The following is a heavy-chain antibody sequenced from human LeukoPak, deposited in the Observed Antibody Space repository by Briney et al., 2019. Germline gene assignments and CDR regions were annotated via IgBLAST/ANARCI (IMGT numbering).Heavy chain of an antibody. CDR1: GGTFSSYA. J-gene: IGHJ4*02. CDR3: ARAIMSSGWKRPANYFDY. Sequence: SVKVSCKASGGTFSSYAISWVRQAPGQGLEWMVGMIPIFGTANYAQKFQGRVTITADESTSTAYMELSSLRSEDTAVYYCARAIMSSGWKRPANYFDYWGQGTLVTVSS. V-gene: IGHV1-69*13. CDR2: MIPIFGTA. D-gene: IGHD6-19*01.